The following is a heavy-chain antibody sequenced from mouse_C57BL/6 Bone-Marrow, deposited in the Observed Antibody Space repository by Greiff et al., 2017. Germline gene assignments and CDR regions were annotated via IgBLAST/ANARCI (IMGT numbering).Heavy chain of an antibody. CDR3: ARGRNYAMDY. Sequence: VQLKQSGPELVKPGASVKISCKASGYSFTGYYMNWVKQSPEKSLEWIGEINPSTGGTTYNQKFKAKATLTVDKSSSTAYMQLKILTSEDSAVYYCARGRNYAMDYWGQGTSVTVSS. J-gene: IGHJ4*01. V-gene: IGHV1-42*01. CDR2: INPSTGGT. CDR1: GYSFTGYY.